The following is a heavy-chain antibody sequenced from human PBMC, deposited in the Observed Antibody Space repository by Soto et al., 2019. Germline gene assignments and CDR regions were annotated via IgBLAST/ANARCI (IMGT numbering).Heavy chain of an antibody. Sequence: QVQLVQSGAEVKKPGASVKVSCKASGYTFTNYGISWVRQAPGQGLEWMGWISAYNGNTNYAQKLQGRVTMTTDTXTXXAYMELRSLRSDDTAVYYCARHPPYYDFWSGYYGYWGQGTLVTVSS. J-gene: IGHJ4*02. CDR3: ARHPPYYDFWSGYYGY. V-gene: IGHV1-18*01. D-gene: IGHD3-3*01. CDR1: GYTFTNYG. CDR2: ISAYNGNT.